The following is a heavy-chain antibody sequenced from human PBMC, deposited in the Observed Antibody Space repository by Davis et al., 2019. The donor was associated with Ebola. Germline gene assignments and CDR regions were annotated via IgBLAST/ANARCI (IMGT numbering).Heavy chain of an antibody. CDR1: GFTFSSYW. D-gene: IGHD2-2*01. Sequence: GGSLRLSCAASGFTFSSYWMHWVRQTPGKGLVWVSRINTDGSFTDYADSVKGRFSISRDSTSNTLYLQMNGLRAEDTAVYYCARSSYQPDYWGQGTLVTVSS. CDR2: INTDGSFT. J-gene: IGHJ4*02. V-gene: IGHV3-74*01. CDR3: ARSSYQPDY.